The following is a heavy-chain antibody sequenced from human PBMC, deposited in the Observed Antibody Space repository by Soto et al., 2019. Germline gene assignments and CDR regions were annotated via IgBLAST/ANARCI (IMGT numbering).Heavy chain of an antibody. CDR1: GGSISSSSYY. J-gene: IGHJ5*02. Sequence: SETLSLTCTVSGGSISSSSYYWGWIRQPPGKGLEWIGSIYYSGSTYYNPSLKSRVIISLDTSKNQFSLKLSSVTAADTALYYCARPEGGYGSGYSWFDPWGQGTRVTVSS. CDR3: ARPEGGYGSGYSWFDP. V-gene: IGHV4-39*01. D-gene: IGHD5-12*01. CDR2: IYYSGST.